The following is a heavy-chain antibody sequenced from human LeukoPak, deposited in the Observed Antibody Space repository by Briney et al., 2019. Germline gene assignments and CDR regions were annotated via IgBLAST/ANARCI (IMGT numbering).Heavy chain of an antibody. CDR3: AKDLSYGMDV. CDR2: ISGSGGST. D-gene: IGHD3-9*01. V-gene: IGHV3-23*01. CDR1: GFTFSIYA. Sequence: PGGPLRLSCAASGFTFSIYAMPGVRQASGKGLEWVSAISGSGGSTYYADSVKGRFTISRDNSKNTLYLQMESLRAEDTALYYCAKDLSYGMDVWGQGTTVTISS. J-gene: IGHJ6*02.